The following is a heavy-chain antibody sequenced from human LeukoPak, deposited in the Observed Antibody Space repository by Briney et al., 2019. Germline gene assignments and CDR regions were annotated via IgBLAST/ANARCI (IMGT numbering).Heavy chain of an antibody. CDR3: ANIPICGGGGY. D-gene: IGHD3-10*02. CDR2: ISYDGSNK. V-gene: IGHV3-30*18. Sequence: PGRSLRLSCAASGFTFSSYGMHWVRQAPGKGLEWVAVISYDGSNKYYADSVKGRFTISRDNSKNTLYLQRNSLRAEDTAVYYCANIPICGGGGYWGQGTLVTVSS. CDR1: GFTFSSYG. J-gene: IGHJ4*02.